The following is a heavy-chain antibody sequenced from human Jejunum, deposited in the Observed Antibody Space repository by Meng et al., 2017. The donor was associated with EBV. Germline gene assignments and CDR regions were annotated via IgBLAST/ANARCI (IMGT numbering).Heavy chain of an antibody. CDR1: GFTLSSYW. CDR3: VRGPPPDT. CDR2: INSDGSKT. V-gene: IGHV3-74*01. J-gene: IGHJ5*02. Sequence: VLLVGSGGGLVQPGASLRLSCAASGFTLSSYWMHWVRQAPGKGLVWVSRINSDGSKTNYADSVKGRFTISRDIAKNTLYLQLNSLRADDTAVYYCVRGPPPDTWGQGTLVTVSS.